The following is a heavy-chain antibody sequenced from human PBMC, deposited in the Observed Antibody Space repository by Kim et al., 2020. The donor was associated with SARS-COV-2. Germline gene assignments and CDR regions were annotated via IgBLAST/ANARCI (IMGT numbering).Heavy chain of an antibody. CDR1: GFTFSSYG. D-gene: IGHD3-10*01. CDR3: AKGTGKYYFDY. V-gene: IGHV3-23*01. Sequence: GGSLRLSCAASGFTFSSYGMSWVRQAPGKGLEWVSAISGGGDSTYYTDSVKGRFSISRDNSKNTLYLQMNTLRADDTAVYYCAKGTGKYYFDYWSQGSLVTVSS. CDR2: ISGGGDST. J-gene: IGHJ4*02.